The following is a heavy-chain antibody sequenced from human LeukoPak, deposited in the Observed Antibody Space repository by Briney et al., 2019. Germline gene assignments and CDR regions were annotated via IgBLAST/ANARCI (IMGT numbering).Heavy chain of an antibody. Sequence: ASVKVSCKASGYTFTSYDINWVRQATGQGLERMGWMNPNSGNTGYAQKFQGRVTITRNTSISTAYMELSSLRSEDTAVYYCARGRAVPAALYYYMDVWGKGTTVTVSS. CDR1: GYTFTSYD. J-gene: IGHJ6*03. D-gene: IGHD2-2*01. V-gene: IGHV1-8*03. CDR3: ARGRAVPAALYYYMDV. CDR2: MNPNSGNT.